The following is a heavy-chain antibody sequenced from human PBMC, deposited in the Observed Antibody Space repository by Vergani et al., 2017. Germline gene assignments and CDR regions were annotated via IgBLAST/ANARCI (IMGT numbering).Heavy chain of an antibody. D-gene: IGHD2-15*01. Sequence: QVQLVESGGGVVQPGRSLRLSCAASGFTFSSYGMHWVRQAPGKGLEWVAVISFDGSNKYYADSVKGRFTISRDNSKNTLYLQMNSLRAEDTAVYCCATQRVAGWYVDYWGQGTLVTVSS. CDR1: GFTFSSYG. J-gene: IGHJ4*02. CDR3: ATQRVAGWYVDY. V-gene: IGHV3-30*03. CDR2: ISFDGSNK.